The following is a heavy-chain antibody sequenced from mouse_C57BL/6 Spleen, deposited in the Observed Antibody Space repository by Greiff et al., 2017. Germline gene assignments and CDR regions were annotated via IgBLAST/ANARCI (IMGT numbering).Heavy chain of an antibody. CDR1: GYTFTSYW. V-gene: IGHV1-50*01. J-gene: IGHJ1*03. D-gene: IGHD2-12*01. CDR2: IDPSDSYT. Sequence: QVQLQQPGAELVKPGASVKLSCKASGYTFTSYWMQWVKQRPGQGLEWIGEIDPSDSYTNYNQKFKGKATLTVDTSSGTAYMQLSSLTSEDSAVYYCARSGYSVDWYFEVWGTGTTVTVSS. CDR3: ARSGYSVDWYFEV.